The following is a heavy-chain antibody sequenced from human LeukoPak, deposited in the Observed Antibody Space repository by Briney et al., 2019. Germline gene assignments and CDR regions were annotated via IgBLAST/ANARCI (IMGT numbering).Heavy chain of an antibody. CDR3: ARDSRAYCGGDCYSSGWLDP. J-gene: IGHJ5*02. Sequence: PSETLSLTCTVSGYSISSGYYWCWIRQPPGKGLEWIGSIYHSGSTHYNPSLKSRVTISVDTSKNQFSLKLSSVTAADTAVYYCARDSRAYCGGDCYSSGWLDPWGQGTLVTVSS. CDR2: IYHSGST. V-gene: IGHV4-38-2*02. D-gene: IGHD2-21*01. CDR1: GYSISSGYY.